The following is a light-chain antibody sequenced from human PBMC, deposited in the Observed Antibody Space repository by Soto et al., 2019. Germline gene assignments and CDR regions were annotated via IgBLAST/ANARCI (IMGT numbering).Light chain of an antibody. Sequence: DIQMTQSPSTLSASVGDRATITCRASQSISSWLAWYQQRPGKPPNLLIYKASTLASGVPSRFSGSGSGTEFTLTINSLQPDDFATYYCQQYHIYSGTFGQGTKVDI. CDR2: KAS. CDR1: QSISSW. J-gene: IGKJ1*01. CDR3: QQYHIYSGT. V-gene: IGKV1-5*03.